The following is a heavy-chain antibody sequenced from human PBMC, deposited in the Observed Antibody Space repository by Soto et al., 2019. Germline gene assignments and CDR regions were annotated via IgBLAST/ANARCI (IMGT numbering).Heavy chain of an antibody. D-gene: IGHD6-6*01. Sequence: GASVKVSSKASGYTFTNYGITWVRQAPGQGLEWMGWISAYNGDTHYTQRLQGRVTMTTDTSTSTAYMELRGLRSDDTAVYYYARVRQLVGYFYYYMDVWGKGTTVTVSS. CDR2: ISAYNGDT. J-gene: IGHJ6*03. CDR3: ARVRQLVGYFYYYMDV. CDR1: GYTFTNYG. V-gene: IGHV1-18*01.